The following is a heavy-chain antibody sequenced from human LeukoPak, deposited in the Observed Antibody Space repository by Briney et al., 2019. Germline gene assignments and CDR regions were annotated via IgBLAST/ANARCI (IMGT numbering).Heavy chain of an antibody. V-gene: IGHV3-48*02. CDR1: GFTFSSYS. Sequence: GGSLRLSCAASGFTFSSYSMNWVRQAPGKGLEWVSYISSSTNTIYYADSVKGRFTISRDNAKNSLFLQMNSLRDEDTAVYYCARGGHGANDDAFDIWGQGTMVTVSS. CDR2: ISSSTNTI. CDR3: ARGGHGANDDAFDI. J-gene: IGHJ3*02. D-gene: IGHD4/OR15-4a*01.